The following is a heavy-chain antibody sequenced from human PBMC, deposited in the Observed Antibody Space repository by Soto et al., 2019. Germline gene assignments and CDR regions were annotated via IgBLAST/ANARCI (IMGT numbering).Heavy chain of an antibody. D-gene: IGHD3-3*02. J-gene: IGHJ4*02. CDR3: ARDPFYPADY. CDR1: GYTVTSYV. Sequence: AASVKVCSKASGYTVTSYVVDGVRQAPGQRLEWMGWINAGNGNTKYSQKFQGRVTITRDTSASTAYMELSSLRSEDTAVYYCARDPFYPADYWCQGTLVTVSS. V-gene: IGHV1-3*01. CDR2: INAGNGNT.